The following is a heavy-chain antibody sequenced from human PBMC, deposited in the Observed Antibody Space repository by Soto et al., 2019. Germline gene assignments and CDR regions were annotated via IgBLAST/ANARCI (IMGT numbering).Heavy chain of an antibody. V-gene: IGHV4-30-4*01. CDR1: GGSISSGDYY. Sequence: QVQLQESGPGLVKPSQTLSLTCTVSGGSISSGDYYWSWIRQPPGKGLEWIGYIYYSGSTYYNPSLKSRVTITVDTSKNQFSLKLSSVTAADTAVYYCARVAGTFYWYFDLWGRGTLVTVSS. J-gene: IGHJ2*01. CDR2: IYYSGST. D-gene: IGHD3-10*01. CDR3: ARVAGTFYWYFDL.